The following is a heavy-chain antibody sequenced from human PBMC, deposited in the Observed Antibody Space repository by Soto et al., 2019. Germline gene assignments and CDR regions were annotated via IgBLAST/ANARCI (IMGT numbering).Heavy chain of an antibody. Sequence: EVQLVESGGGLVQPGGSLRLSCAASVFTVSSKYMRWVRQAPGKGLEWVSVIYSGGSTYYADSVKGRFTISRHNSKNTLYLQMNSLRAEDTAVYYCARGYSSGWYPFDYWGQGTLVTVSS. V-gene: IGHV3-53*04. J-gene: IGHJ4*02. CDR1: VFTVSSKY. CDR2: IYSGGST. D-gene: IGHD6-19*01. CDR3: ARGYSSGWYPFDY.